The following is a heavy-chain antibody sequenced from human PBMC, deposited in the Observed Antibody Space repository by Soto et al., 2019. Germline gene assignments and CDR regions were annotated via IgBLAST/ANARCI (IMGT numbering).Heavy chain of an antibody. CDR1: GGSISSSLYY. CDR2: IYYIGTT. CDR3: ARSRSGSWYYFDH. V-gene: IGHV4-39*02. J-gene: IGHJ4*02. Sequence: QLQLQESGPGLVKPSETLSLTCTVSGGSISSSLYYWGWIRQPPGKGLEWIGSIYYIGTTYYNPSLKIRGTISVDTSKNHFSLRLSSVTAADTAVYYCARSRSGSWYYFDHWGQGTLVTVSS. D-gene: IGHD6-13*01.